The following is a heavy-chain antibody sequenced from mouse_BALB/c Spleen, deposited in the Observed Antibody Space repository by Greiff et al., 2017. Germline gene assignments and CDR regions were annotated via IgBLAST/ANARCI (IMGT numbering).Heavy chain of an antibody. V-gene: IGHV5-6-4*01. D-gene: IGHD2-4*01. J-gene: IGHJ2*01. Sequence: EVKLVESGGGLVKPGGSLKLSCAASGFTFSSYTMSWVRQTPEKRLEWVATISSGGSYTYYPDSVKGRFTISRDNAKNTLYLQMSSLKSEDTAMYYCTRAGSYDYYYFDYWGQGTTLTVSS. CDR1: GFTFSSYT. CDR2: ISSGGSYT. CDR3: TRAGSYDYYYFDY.